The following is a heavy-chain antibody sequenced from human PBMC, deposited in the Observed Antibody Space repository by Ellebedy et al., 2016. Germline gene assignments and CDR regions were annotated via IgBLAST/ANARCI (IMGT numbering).Heavy chain of an antibody. D-gene: IGHD3-10*01. J-gene: IGHJ6*02. CDR2: ISYDGSNK. CDR1: GFTFSSYA. CDR3: AKGRRYYYGHLGPDYYYGMDV. Sequence: GESLKISXAASGFTFSSYAMHWVRQAPGKGLEWVAVISYDGSNKYYADSVKGRFTISRDNSKNTLYLQMNSLRAEDTAVYYCAKGRRYYYGHLGPDYYYGMDVWGQGTTVTVSS. V-gene: IGHV3-30-3*01.